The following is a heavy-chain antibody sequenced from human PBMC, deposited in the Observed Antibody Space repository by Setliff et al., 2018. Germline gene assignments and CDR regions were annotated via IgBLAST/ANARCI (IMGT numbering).Heavy chain of an antibody. CDR3: ARDNTIVGATDY. CDR2: LHTSGST. J-gene: IGHJ4*02. D-gene: IGHD1-26*01. CDR1: GGSISSGSYY. Sequence: SETLSLTCAVSGGSISSGSYYWSWIRQPAGKGLEWVGRLHTSGSTNYNPSLKSRVTISVDTSQNQFSLKLSSVTAADTAVYFCARDNTIVGATDYWGQGTLVTVSS. V-gene: IGHV4-61*02.